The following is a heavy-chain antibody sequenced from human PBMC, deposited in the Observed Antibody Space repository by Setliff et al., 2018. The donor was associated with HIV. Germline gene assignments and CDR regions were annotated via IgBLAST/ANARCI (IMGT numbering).Heavy chain of an antibody. V-gene: IGHV4-31*03. Sequence: SETLSLTSTVSGGSISSGTYYWSWIRQHPGKGLEWIGYIYYSGSTYYNPSLMSRVTISIDTSKNQFSLKLTSGTAADTALYYCARLDSTIFGVVIIKDYWGQGTLVTVSS. CDR3: ARLDSTIFGVVIIKDY. D-gene: IGHD3-3*01. CDR1: GGSISSGTYY. CDR2: IYYSGST. J-gene: IGHJ4*02.